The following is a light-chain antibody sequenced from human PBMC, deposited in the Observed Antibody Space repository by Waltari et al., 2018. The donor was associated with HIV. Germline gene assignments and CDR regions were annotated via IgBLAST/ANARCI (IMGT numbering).Light chain of an antibody. V-gene: IGLV1-47*01. CDR1: TSNIGRND. Sequence: SVLTQPPSASGTPGQRVTISCSGSTSNIGRNDVFWYQHLPGAAPKLLIHRNNQRPSGVPDRFSGSTSGTSASLAISGLRSEDEADYYCVAWDDSLRGVVFGGGTKVAAL. CDR3: VAWDDSLRGVV. J-gene: IGLJ2*01. CDR2: RNN.